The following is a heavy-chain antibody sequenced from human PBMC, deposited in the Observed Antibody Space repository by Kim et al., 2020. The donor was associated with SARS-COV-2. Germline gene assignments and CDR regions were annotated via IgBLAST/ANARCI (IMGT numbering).Heavy chain of an antibody. CDR2: IYYSGST. V-gene: IGHV4-39*01. D-gene: IGHD6-13*01. CDR3: ARRGLSSSWYSNWFDP. J-gene: IGHJ5*02. Sequence: SETLSLTCTVSGGSISSSSYYWGWIRQPPGKGLEWIGSIYYSGSTYYNPSLKSRVTISVDTSKNQFSLKLSSVTAADTAVYYCARRGLSSSWYSNWFDPWGQGTLVTVSS. CDR1: GGSISSSSYY.